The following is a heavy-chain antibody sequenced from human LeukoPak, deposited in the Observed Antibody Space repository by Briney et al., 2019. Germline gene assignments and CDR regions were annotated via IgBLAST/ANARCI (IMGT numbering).Heavy chain of an antibody. Sequence: GGSLSLSCAASGFSFSSHAMNWVRLAPGKGLEWVSFISGDGRDIFYSAFVRGRFTISRDNAKNSLSLQMTSLRVEDTAIYYCAKDAGPYYDSPGYSYPWSQGTLVTVSS. CDR1: GFSFSSHA. CDR2: ISGDGRDI. D-gene: IGHD3-22*01. CDR3: AKDAGPYYDSPGYSYP. V-gene: IGHV3-21*01. J-gene: IGHJ5*02.